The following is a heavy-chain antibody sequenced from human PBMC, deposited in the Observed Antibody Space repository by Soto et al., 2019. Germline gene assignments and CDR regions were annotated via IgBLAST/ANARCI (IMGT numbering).Heavy chain of an antibody. J-gene: IGHJ6*02. Sequence: GESLKIYCQGSGYNFTNYWIGWVRQMPGKGLEWMGIIYPGDSETKYSPSFQGQVTISADKSISAAYLQWRSLKASDTAMYYCARQEGATVLFYYGMDVWGQGTTVTVSS. D-gene: IGHD1-26*01. CDR2: IYPGDSET. V-gene: IGHV5-51*01. CDR3: ARQEGATVLFYYGMDV. CDR1: GYNFTNYW.